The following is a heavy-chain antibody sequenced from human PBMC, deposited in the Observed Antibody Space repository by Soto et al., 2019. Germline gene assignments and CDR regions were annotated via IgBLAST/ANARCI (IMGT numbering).Heavy chain of an antibody. CDR3: ARVEGGSDYYYGMDV. CDR1: GGTFSSYA. Sequence: GASVKVSCKASGGTFSSYAISWVRQAPGQGLEWMGGIIPIFGTANYAQKFQGRVTITADESTSTAYMELSSLRSEDTAVYYCARVEGGSDYYYGMDVWGQGTTVTVSS. D-gene: IGHD3-10*01. V-gene: IGHV1-69*13. J-gene: IGHJ6*02. CDR2: IIPIFGTA.